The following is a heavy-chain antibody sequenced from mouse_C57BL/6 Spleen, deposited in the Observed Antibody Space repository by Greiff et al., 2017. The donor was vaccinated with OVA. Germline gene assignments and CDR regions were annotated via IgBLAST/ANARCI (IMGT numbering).Heavy chain of an antibody. V-gene: IGHV1-50*01. Sequence: QVQLQQPGAELVKPGASVKLSCKASGYTFTSYWMQWVKQRPGQGLEWIGEIDPTDSNTNYNQKFKGKATLTVDTSSSTAYMQLSSLTSEDSAVYYCARWDSCGSSYGYFDVWGTGTTVTVSS. CDR2: IDPTDSNT. J-gene: IGHJ1*03. D-gene: IGHD1-1*01. CDR1: GYTFTSYW. CDR3: ARWDSCGSSYGYFDV.